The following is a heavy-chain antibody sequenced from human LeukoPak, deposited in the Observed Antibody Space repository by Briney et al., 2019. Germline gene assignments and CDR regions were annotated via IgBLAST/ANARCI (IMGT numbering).Heavy chain of an antibody. J-gene: IGHJ5*02. CDR3: ARARIVGAKSGWFDP. CDR2: INPSGGST. D-gene: IGHD1-26*01. V-gene: IGHV1-46*01. Sequence: ASVKVSCKASGYTFTCYYMHWVRQAPGQGLEWMGIINPSGGSTSYAQKFQGRVTMTRDTSTSTVYMELSSLRSEDTAVYYCARARIVGAKSGWFDPWGQGTLVTVSS. CDR1: GYTFTCYY.